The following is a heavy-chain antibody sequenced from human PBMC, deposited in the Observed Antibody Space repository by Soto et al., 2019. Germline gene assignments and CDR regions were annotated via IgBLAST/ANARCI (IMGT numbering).Heavy chain of an antibody. CDR1: GYTFSRYG. CDR2: IRAFTADT. CDR3: AREPFTCSGIYGPDS. D-gene: IGHD2-15*01. V-gene: IGHV1-18*01. Sequence: ASVKVSCKTSGYTFSRYGITWVRQAPGQGLEWVGWIRAFTADTNYAQNLKGRATMTTDTATGTAYMELAGLRYDDTAVYYCAREPFTCSGIYGPDSWGQGTLV. J-gene: IGHJ5*02.